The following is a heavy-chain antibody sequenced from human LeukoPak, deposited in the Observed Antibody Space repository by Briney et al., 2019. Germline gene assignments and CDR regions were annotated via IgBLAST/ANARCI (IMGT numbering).Heavy chain of an antibody. J-gene: IGHJ6*02. D-gene: IGHD2-2*01. CDR3: ARATPQYQLPQDYGMDV. Sequence: GGSLRLSCAASGFTFSDYYMSWIRQAPGKGLEWVSYISSSGSTIYYADSLKGRFTISRDNAKNSLYLQMNSLRAEDTAVYYCARATPQYQLPQDYGMDVWGQGTTVTVSS. V-gene: IGHV3-11*01. CDR2: ISSSGSTI. CDR1: GFTFSDYY.